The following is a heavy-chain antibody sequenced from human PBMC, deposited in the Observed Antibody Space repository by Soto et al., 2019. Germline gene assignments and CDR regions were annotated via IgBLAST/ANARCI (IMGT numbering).Heavy chain of an antibody. CDR3: TTVKKGFDWLFLFDY. Sequence: GGSLRLSCAASGFTFSNAWMSWVRQAPGKGLEWVGRIKSKTDGGTTDYAAPVKGRFTISRDDSKNTLYLQMNSLKTEDTAVYYCTTVKKGFDWLFLFDYWGRGTLVTVSS. J-gene: IGHJ4*02. CDR2: IKSKTDGGTT. V-gene: IGHV3-15*01. CDR1: GFTFSNAW. D-gene: IGHD3-9*01.